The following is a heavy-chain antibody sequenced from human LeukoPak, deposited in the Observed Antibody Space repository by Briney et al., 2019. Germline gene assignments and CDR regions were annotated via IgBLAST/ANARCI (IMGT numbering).Heavy chain of an antibody. CDR1: GGSISSYY. CDR2: IYYSGST. CDR3: ARERGIAVAGAPDY. J-gene: IGHJ4*02. D-gene: IGHD6-19*01. Sequence: KPSETLSLTCTVSGGSISSYYWSWIRQPPGKGLEWIGYIYYSGSTNYNPSLKSRVTISVDTSKNQFSLKLSSVTAADTAVYYCARERGIAVAGAPDYWGQGTLVTVSS. V-gene: IGHV4-59*01.